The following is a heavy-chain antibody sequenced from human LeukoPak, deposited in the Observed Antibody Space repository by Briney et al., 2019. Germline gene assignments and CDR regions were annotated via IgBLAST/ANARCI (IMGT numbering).Heavy chain of an antibody. J-gene: IGHJ4*02. Sequence: ASVKVSCKASGYTFTGYYMHWVRQAPGQGLEWMGWINPNSGGTNYAQKFQGRVTMTRDTSISTADMELSRLRSDDTAVYYCARGPDPNYDFWSGYPDYWGQGTLVTVSS. V-gene: IGHV1-2*02. CDR2: INPNSGGT. CDR1: GYTFTGYY. CDR3: ARGPDPNYDFWSGYPDY. D-gene: IGHD3-3*01.